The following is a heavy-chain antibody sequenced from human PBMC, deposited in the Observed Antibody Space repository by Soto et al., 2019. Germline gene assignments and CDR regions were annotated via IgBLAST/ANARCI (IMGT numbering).Heavy chain of an antibody. Sequence: LPLTCTVSGGSISSGGYYWSWIRQHPGKGLEWIGYIYYSGSTYYNPSLKSRVTISVDTSKNQFSLKLSSVTAADTAVYYCARVLAARGYNWFDPWGQGTLVTVSS. CDR3: ARVLAARGYNWFDP. D-gene: IGHD6-6*01. J-gene: IGHJ5*02. CDR1: GGSISSGGYY. V-gene: IGHV4-31*03. CDR2: IYYSGST.